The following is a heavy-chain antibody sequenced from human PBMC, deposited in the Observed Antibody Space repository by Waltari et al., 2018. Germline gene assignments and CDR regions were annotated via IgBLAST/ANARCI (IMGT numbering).Heavy chain of an antibody. V-gene: IGHV3-74*01. CDR2: INSDGSST. CDR1: GFTFSSYW. CDR3: ARAPPRFGIFDP. Sequence: EVQLVESGGGLVQPGGSLRLSCAASGFTFSSYWMHWVRQAPGKGLVWVSRINSDGSSTSYADAVKGRFTISRDNAKNTLYLQMNSLRAEDTAVYYCARAPPRFGIFDPWGQGTLVTVSS. J-gene: IGHJ5*02. D-gene: IGHD3-10*01.